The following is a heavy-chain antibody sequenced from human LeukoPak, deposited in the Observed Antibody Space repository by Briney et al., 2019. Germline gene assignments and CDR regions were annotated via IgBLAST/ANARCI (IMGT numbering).Heavy chain of an antibody. CDR1: GGSISSSSYY. D-gene: IGHD3-9*01. Sequence: SETLSLTCTVSGGSISSSSYYWGWVRQPPGTGLEWIGSIYYSGSTYYNTSLKSRVTISVNPSKNQFSLKLSSVTGADTAVYYCARDSTGVLRYFDWLNWFDPWGQGTLVTVSS. J-gene: IGHJ5*02. V-gene: IGHV4-39*07. CDR3: ARDSTGVLRYFDWLNWFDP. CDR2: IYYSGST.